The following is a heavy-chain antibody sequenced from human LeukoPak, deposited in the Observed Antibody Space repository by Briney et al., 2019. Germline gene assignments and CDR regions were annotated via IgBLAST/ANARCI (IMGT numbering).Heavy chain of an antibody. V-gene: IGHV1-18*01. CDR2: ISVYNGNT. D-gene: IGHD6-13*01. Sequence: ASVKVSCKASGYTFTSYSINWVRQAPGQGLEWMGWISVYNGNTNYVQKLQGRVTITTDTSTSTAYMELRSLRSDNTAVYYCARGLGTDYYYYMDVWGKGTTVTVSS. J-gene: IGHJ6*03. CDR1: GYTFTSYS. CDR3: ARGLGTDYYYYMDV.